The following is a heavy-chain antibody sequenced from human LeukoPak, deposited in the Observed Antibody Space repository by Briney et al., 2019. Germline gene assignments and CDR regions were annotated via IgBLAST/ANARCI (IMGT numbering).Heavy chain of an antibody. CDR2: FDPEDGET. D-gene: IGHD3-22*01. Sequence: GASVKVSCKVSGYTLTELSMHWVRQAPGKGLEWMGGFDPEDGETIYAQKFQGRVTMTEDTSTDTAYMELSSLRSEDTAVYYCATAFRGYDSSLRDYWGQGTLVTVSS. V-gene: IGHV1-24*01. CDR1: GYTLTELS. J-gene: IGHJ4*02. CDR3: ATAFRGYDSSLRDY.